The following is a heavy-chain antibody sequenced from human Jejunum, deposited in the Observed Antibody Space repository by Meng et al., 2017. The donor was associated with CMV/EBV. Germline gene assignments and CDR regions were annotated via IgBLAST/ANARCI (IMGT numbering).Heavy chain of an antibody. J-gene: IGHJ4*02. CDR3: AKVASLSHQHYDF. CDR2: IKSHPSGGTT. D-gene: IGHD2-15*01. Sequence: SSFDFYDAWMSWFRQAPGKGLEWVGRIKSHPSGGTTDYAAPVQGRFTISRDDSRNTVFLQMSSLNIEDTGTYFCAKVASLSHQHYDFWGQGTLVTVSS. V-gene: IGHV3-15*07. CDR1: SFDFYDAW.